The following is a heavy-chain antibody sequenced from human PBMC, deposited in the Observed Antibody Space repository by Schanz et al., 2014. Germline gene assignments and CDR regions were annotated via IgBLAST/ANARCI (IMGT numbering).Heavy chain of an antibody. CDR2: MNPSTGNS. CDR1: GYSFTSYY. V-gene: IGHV1-8*02. D-gene: IGHD1-26*01. Sequence: QVQLVQSGAEVEKPGASAKVSCKASGYSFTSYYVHWVRQASGLGLEWMGWMNPSTGNSGYAQMFQVRVTMTRDTSISTASLEVDSLKSEDTAVYYCARGPKWEGLMDVWGQGTTVIVSS. CDR3: ARGPKWEGLMDV. J-gene: IGHJ6*02.